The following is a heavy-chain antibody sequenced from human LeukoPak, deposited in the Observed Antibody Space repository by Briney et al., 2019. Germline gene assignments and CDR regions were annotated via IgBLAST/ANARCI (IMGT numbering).Heavy chain of an antibody. CDR1: GFTVSNNY. D-gene: IGHD3-22*01. CDR3: AREAYPDSSGSATPY. V-gene: IGHV3-53*01. J-gene: IGHJ4*02. Sequence: GGSLRLSCAASGFTVSNNYMNWVRQLPGKGLEWVSIIYAGGNTYYADSVKGRFTISRDTSKNTVSLQMNTLRAEDTAVYYCAREAYPDSSGSATPYWGQGTLVTVSS. CDR2: IYAGGNT.